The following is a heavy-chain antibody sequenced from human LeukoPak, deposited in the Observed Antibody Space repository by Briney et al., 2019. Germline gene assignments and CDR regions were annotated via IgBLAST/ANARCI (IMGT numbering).Heavy chain of an antibody. Sequence: GGSLRLSCAASEFTFSAFWMSWVRQAPGKGLEWVANINQDGSAKYYVGSVKGRFTVSRDNAENSLFLQTSSLRAEDTAIYYCARLWGDATIFDLWGQGTLVTVSS. D-gene: IGHD3-16*01. J-gene: IGHJ4*02. CDR1: EFTFSAFW. CDR2: INQDGSAK. CDR3: ARLWGDATIFDL. V-gene: IGHV3-7*01.